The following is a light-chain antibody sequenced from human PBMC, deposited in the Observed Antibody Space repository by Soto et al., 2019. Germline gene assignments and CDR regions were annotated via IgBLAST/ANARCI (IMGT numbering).Light chain of an antibody. CDR2: GAS. J-gene: IGKJ4*01. Sequence: AIQMTQSPSSLSASVGDSVTITCRASQDIRNDLGWFQQKPGKAPNLLIYGASSVHRGVPSRFSCSGSGSDFTLTISSLQSEDFATYYCLQTYNYPLTFGGGTRVEI. V-gene: IGKV1-6*01. CDR1: QDIRND. CDR3: LQTYNYPLT.